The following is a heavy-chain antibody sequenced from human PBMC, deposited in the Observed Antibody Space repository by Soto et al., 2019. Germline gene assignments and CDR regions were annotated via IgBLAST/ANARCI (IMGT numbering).Heavy chain of an antibody. J-gene: IGHJ4*02. Sequence: GGSLRLSCAASGVTFINYALHWVRQATGKGLEWVAVISHDETTKYYADSVKGRFTISRDNSKNTLYLQMNSLRAEDTAVYYCAKDRRVVAVAAPFDYWGQGTLVTVSS. V-gene: IGHV3-30-3*01. D-gene: IGHD6-19*01. CDR1: GVTFINYA. CDR2: ISHDETTK. CDR3: AKDRRVVAVAAPFDY.